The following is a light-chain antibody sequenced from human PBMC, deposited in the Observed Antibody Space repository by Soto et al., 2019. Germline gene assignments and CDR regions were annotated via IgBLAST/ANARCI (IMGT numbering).Light chain of an antibody. V-gene: IGKV1-39*01. CDR2: AAS. J-gene: IGKJ5*01. Sequence: DTHMTQSPSSLSASVGDRVTITCRASQSIDSYLTWYQHIPGKAPKLLIYAASTLQSGVPSRFSGSGSGTDFTLTISILQPEDFATYYCQQTYSSLITFGQGTRLEIK. CDR1: QSIDSY. CDR3: QQTYSSLIT.